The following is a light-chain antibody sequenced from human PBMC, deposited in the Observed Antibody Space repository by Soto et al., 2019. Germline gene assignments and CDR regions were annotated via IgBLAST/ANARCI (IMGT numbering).Light chain of an antibody. J-gene: IGKJ1*01. V-gene: IGKV3-15*01. CDR2: NAS. CDR1: QSVSSN. Sequence: EIVMTQSPATLSVSPGERATLSCRASQSVSSNLVWYQQKPGQPPRLLIYNASTRATGIPARFSGSGSGTESTLTISSLQSEDFAVYYCQQYKNWPRTFGQGTKVEMK. CDR3: QQYKNWPRT.